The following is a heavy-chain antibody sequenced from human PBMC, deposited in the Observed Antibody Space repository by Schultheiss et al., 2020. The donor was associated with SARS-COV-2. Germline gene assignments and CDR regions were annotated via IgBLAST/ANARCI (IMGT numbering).Heavy chain of an antibody. D-gene: IGHD3-16*02. CDR3: ARDNRARLGELSPLDY. CDR1: GFTFGSYA. CDR2: ISGSGGST. Sequence: GESLKISCAASGFTFGSYAMHWVRQAPGRGLQWVSAISGSGGSTYYADSVKGRFTISRDNSKNTLYLQMNSLRAEDTAVYYCARDNRARLGELSPLDYWGQGTLVTVSS. V-gene: IGHV3-23*01. J-gene: IGHJ4*02.